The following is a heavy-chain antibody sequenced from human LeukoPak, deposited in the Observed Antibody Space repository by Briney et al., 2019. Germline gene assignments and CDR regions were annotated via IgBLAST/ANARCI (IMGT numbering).Heavy chain of an antibody. V-gene: IGHV4-39*01. CDR1: GGSLRSSGHW. CDR3: ARQSGDQSSAWYFDA. D-gene: IGHD6-19*01. Sequence: SETLSLTCTVSGGSLRSSGHWWVWIRQPPGKGLEWIVSIHYSGKVYYNPSLRSRVTTSVDTSTDQFSLRLSSATAADTAIYYCARQSGDQSSAWYFDAWGQGTLVTVSS. J-gene: IGHJ4*02. CDR2: IHYSGKV.